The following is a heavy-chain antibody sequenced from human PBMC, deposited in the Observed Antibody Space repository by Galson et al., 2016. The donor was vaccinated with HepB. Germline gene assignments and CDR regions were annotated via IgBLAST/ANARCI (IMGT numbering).Heavy chain of an antibody. Sequence: SLRLSCAASGLTFSTYAMHWVRQAPGKGLEWVAVILFDGRNKYYGDSVRGRFTISRDNSKNTVYSQMNSLRAEDTALYYCASNLDPAAIMPAFDLWGQGTMVTVSS. CDR2: ILFDGRNK. J-gene: IGHJ3*01. D-gene: IGHD2-2*01. CDR3: ASNLDPAAIMPAFDL. V-gene: IGHV3-30*03. CDR1: GLTFSTYA.